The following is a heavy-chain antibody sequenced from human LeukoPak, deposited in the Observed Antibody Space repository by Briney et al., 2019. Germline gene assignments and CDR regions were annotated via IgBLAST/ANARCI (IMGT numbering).Heavy chain of an antibody. CDR2: ISSSSSYI. J-gene: IGHJ6*03. V-gene: IGHV3-21*01. CDR3: ARACSGNYYYYYMDV. CDR1: GFTFSSYS. D-gene: IGHD6-19*01. Sequence: GGSLRLSCAASGFTFSSYSMNWVRQAPGKGLEWVSSISSSSSYIYYADSVKGRFTISRDNAKNSLYLQMNSLRAEDTAVYYCARACSGNYYYYYMDVWGKGTTVTVSS.